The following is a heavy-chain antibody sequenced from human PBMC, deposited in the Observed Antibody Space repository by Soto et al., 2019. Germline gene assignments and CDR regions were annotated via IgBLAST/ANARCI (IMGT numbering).Heavy chain of an antibody. Sequence: QITLKESGPTLVKPTQTLTLTCTFSGFSLSTSGVGVGWIRQPPGKALEWLARIYWDDDKRYSPSLKSRLTITKDTSKNQVVLTMTNMDPVDTATYYCAHAPLHTANGAFDIWGQGTMVTVSS. D-gene: IGHD2-8*01. CDR2: IYWDDDK. V-gene: IGHV2-5*02. CDR3: AHAPLHTANGAFDI. J-gene: IGHJ3*02. CDR1: GFSLSTSGVG.